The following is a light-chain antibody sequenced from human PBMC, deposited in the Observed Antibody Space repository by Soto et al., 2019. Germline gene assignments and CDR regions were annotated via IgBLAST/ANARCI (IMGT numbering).Light chain of an antibody. CDR3: QQRSNWLT. CDR2: DAS. V-gene: IGKV3-11*01. Sequence: EIVLTQSPATLSLSPGERATLSCRASQSVSSYLAWYQQKPGQAPRLLIYDASNRATGTPARFSGSGSGTDFTLTISSLAPEDFAVYYCQQRSNWLTFGQGTRLEIK. J-gene: IGKJ5*01. CDR1: QSVSSY.